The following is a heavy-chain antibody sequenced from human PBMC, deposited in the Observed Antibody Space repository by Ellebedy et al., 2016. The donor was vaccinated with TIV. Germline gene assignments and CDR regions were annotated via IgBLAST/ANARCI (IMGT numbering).Heavy chain of an antibody. J-gene: IGHJ6*02. Sequence: GESLKISCAASGFTFNIYRMHWVRQVPGKGLVWVSRINSYGRSTSYADFVKGRFTISRDNSKNTLYLHINDLRVEDTAVYYCARDRRGLGVWGQGTTVTVSS. CDR3: ARDRRGLGV. CDR1: GFTFNIYR. V-gene: IGHV3-74*01. CDR2: INSYGRST.